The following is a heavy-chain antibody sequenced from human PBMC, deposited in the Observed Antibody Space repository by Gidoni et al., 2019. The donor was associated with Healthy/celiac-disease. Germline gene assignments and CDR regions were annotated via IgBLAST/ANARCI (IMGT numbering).Heavy chain of an antibody. J-gene: IGHJ6*03. CDR3: ARGSYGSGSYWFYMDV. CDR1: GGTFSSDA. Sequence: QVQLVQSGAEVKKPGSSVKVSCQASGGTFSSDAISWVRQAPGQGLEWMGGIIPIFGTANYAQKFQGRVTITADKSTSTAYMELSSLRSEDTAVYYCARGSYGSGSYWFYMDVWGKGTTVTVSS. CDR2: IIPIFGTA. V-gene: IGHV1-69*06. D-gene: IGHD3-10*01.